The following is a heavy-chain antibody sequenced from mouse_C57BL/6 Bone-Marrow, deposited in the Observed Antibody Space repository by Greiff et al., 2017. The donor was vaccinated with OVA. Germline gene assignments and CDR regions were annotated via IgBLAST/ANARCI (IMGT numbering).Heavy chain of an antibody. V-gene: IGHV2-5*01. Sequence: VKLMESGPGLVQPSQSLSITCTVSGFSLTSYGVHWVRQSPGKGLEWLGVIWRGGSTDYNAAFMSRLSITKDNSKSQVFFKMNSLQADDTAIYYCAKKELGRGYFDVWGTGTTVTVSS. D-gene: IGHD4-1*01. CDR3: AKKELGRGYFDV. J-gene: IGHJ1*03. CDR1: GFSLTSYG. CDR2: IWRGGST.